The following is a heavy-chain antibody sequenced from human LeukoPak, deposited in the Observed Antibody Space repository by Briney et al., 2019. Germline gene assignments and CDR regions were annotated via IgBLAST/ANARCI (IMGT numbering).Heavy chain of an antibody. D-gene: IGHD1-26*01. CDR3: GSISGASYGDF. CDR2: IKQDGSEK. V-gene: IGHV3-7*01. CDR1: GFTFSSYG. Sequence: GRSLRLSCAASGFTFSSYGMHWVRQAPGKGLEWVANIKQDGSEKYYVDSVKGRFTISRDNAKNSLYLQMNSLRAEDTAVYYCGSISGASYGDFWGQGTLVTVSS. J-gene: IGHJ4*02.